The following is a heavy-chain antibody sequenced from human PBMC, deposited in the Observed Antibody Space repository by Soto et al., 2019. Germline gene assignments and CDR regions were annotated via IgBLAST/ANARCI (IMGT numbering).Heavy chain of an antibody. CDR1: GYTFTSYG. D-gene: IGHD6-13*01. CDR3: ARVISAAVDFDY. Sequence: QVQLVQSGAEVKKPGASVKVSCKASGYTFTSYGISWVRQAPGQGLEWMGWISAYNGNTNYAQKLQGRVTMTTDTSTNTADMQRRSLRSDDTAVYYCARVISAAVDFDYWGQGTLVTVSS. J-gene: IGHJ4*02. V-gene: IGHV1-18*01. CDR2: ISAYNGNT.